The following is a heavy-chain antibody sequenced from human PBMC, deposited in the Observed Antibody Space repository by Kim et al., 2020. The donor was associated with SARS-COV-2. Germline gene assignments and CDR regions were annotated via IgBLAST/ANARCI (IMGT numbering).Heavy chain of an antibody. D-gene: IGHD6-19*01. J-gene: IGHJ4*02. V-gene: IGHV3-30*18. CDR1: GFTFSSYG. CDR2: ISYDGSNK. CDR3: AKEMGRYSSGVWYFDY. Sequence: GGSLRLSCAASGFTFSSYGMHWVRQAPGKGLEWVAVISYDGSNKYYADSVKGRFTISRDNSKNTLYLQMNSLRAEDTAVYYCAKEMGRYSSGVWYFDYWGQGTLVTVSS.